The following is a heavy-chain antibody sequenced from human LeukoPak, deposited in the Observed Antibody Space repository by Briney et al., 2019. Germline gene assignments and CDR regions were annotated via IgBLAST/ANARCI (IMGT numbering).Heavy chain of an antibody. D-gene: IGHD2-2*01. CDR3: VGTVPAASTQRWDY. J-gene: IGHJ4*02. V-gene: IGHV3-23*01. CDR1: GFTFSSYA. Sequence: GGSLRLSCAASGFTFSSYAMSWVRQAPGEGRQWVSGISGSSTYYADSVRGRFTISRDNSKNTLYLQMNSLRAEDTAVYYCVGTVPAASTQRWDYWGQGTLVTVSS. CDR2: ISGSST.